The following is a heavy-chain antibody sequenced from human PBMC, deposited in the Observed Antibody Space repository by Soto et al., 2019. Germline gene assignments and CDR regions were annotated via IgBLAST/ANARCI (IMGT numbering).Heavy chain of an antibody. J-gene: IGHJ3*02. D-gene: IGHD2-15*01. V-gene: IGHV3-23*01. CDR1: GFTFSSYA. Sequence: GGALRLSCSASGFTFSSYAMSWVRQAPGKGLEGVSAVSGSGGSTYYADSVKGRVTISRDNCKNTLYLQMNSLRAEDTAVYYCAKDGSFSYGAWLAFDIWGQGTMVTVSS. CDR2: VSGSGGST. CDR3: AKDGSFSYGAWLAFDI.